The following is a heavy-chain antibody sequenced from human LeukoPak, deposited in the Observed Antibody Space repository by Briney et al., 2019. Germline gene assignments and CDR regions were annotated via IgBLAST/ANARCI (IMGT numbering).Heavy chain of an antibody. Sequence: GESLKISCKGSGYSFTTHWIGWVRQLPGKGLEWLGIISPGDSDTRHSPSFQGPVTISVDKSISTAYVQWSSLQASDTAMYFCARQGGSYHPFDYWGQGTLVTVSS. V-gene: IGHV5-51*01. CDR3: ARQGGSYHPFDY. D-gene: IGHD1-26*01. CDR1: GYSFTTHW. CDR2: ISPGDSDT. J-gene: IGHJ4*02.